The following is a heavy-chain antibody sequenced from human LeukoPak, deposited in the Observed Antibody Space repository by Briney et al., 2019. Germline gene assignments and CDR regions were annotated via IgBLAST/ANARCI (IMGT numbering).Heavy chain of an antibody. CDR2: ISYDGSDK. V-gene: IGHV3-30*18. J-gene: IGHJ4*02. Sequence: PGGSLRLACAASGFTFSAYAMHWVRQAPGKGLEWVAVISYDGSDKYYPDSVKGRFTISRDNSKNTLYLQVNSLRAEDTAVYYCAKDLSRGGAFDYWGQGTLVTVSS. D-gene: IGHD5-24*01. CDR3: AKDLSRGGAFDY. CDR1: GFTFSAYA.